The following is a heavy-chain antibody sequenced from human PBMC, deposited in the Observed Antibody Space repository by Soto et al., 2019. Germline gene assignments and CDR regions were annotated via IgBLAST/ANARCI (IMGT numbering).Heavy chain of an antibody. CDR1: GFTFSNAW. Sequence: GGSLRLSCAASGFTFSNAWMNWVRQAPGKGLEWVGRIKSKTDGGTTDYAAPVKGRFTISRDDSKNTLYLQMNSLKTEDTAVYYCTTVSYGSGSHYYYYYGMDVWGQGTTVTVSS. V-gene: IGHV3-15*07. CDR3: TTVSYGSGSHYYYYYGMDV. J-gene: IGHJ6*02. D-gene: IGHD3-10*01. CDR2: IKSKTDGGTT.